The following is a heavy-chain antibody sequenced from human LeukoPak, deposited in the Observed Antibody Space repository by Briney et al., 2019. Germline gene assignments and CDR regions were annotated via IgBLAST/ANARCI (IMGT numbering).Heavy chain of an antibody. V-gene: IGHV3-9*01. Sequence: GRSLRLSCAASGFTFDDYAMHWVRQAPGKGLEWVSCISWNSGSIGYADSVKGRFTISRDNAKNSLYLQMNSLRAEDTALYYCAKDAYYDFWSGYPYYYYGMDVWGQGTTVTVSS. CDR3: AKDAYYDFWSGYPYYYYGMDV. CDR1: GFTFDDYA. CDR2: ISWNSGSI. D-gene: IGHD3-3*01. J-gene: IGHJ6*02.